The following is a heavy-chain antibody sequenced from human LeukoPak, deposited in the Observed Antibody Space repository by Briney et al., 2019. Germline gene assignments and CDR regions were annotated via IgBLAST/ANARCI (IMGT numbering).Heavy chain of an antibody. CDR2: INHSGST. CDR3: ARPSIAAAEGAFDI. V-gene: IGHV4-34*01. J-gene: IGHJ3*02. D-gene: IGHD6-13*01. CDR1: GGSFSGYY. Sequence: SETLSLTCAVYGGSFSGYYWSWIRQPPGKGLEWIGEINHSGSTNYNPSLKSRVTISVDTSKNQFSLKLSSVTAADTAVYYCARPSIAAAEGAFDIWGQGTMVTVSS.